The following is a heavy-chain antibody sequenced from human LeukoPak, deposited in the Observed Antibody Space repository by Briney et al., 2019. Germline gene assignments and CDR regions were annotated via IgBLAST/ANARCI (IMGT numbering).Heavy chain of an antibody. CDR3: AKDRGEYGDYLYFDY. V-gene: IGHV3-30*18. D-gene: IGHD4-17*01. Sequence: PGGSLRLSCVASGFSFSDYWMSWVRQAPGKGLEWVAVISYDGSNKYYADSVKGRFTISRDNSKNTLYLQMNSLRAEDTAVYYCAKDRGEYGDYLYFDYWGQGTLVTVSS. J-gene: IGHJ4*02. CDR2: ISYDGSNK. CDR1: GFSFSDYW.